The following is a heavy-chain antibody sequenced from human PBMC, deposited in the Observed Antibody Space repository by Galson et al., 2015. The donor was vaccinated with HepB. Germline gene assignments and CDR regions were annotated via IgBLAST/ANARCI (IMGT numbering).Heavy chain of an antibody. D-gene: IGHD3-16*01. Sequence: QSGAEVKKPGESLRISCKGSGYSFTSYWISWLRQMPGKGLEWMGRIDPSDSYTNYSPSFQGHVTISADKSISTAYLQWSSLKASDTAMYYCARQQGFPRFRNWFDPWGQGTLVTVSS. CDR2: IDPSDSYT. J-gene: IGHJ5*02. CDR3: ARQQGFPRFRNWFDP. V-gene: IGHV5-10-1*01. CDR1: GYSFTSYW.